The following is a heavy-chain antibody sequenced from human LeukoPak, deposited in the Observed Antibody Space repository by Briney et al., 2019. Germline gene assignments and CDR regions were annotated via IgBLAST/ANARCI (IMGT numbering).Heavy chain of an antibody. Sequence: SETLSLTCTVSGGSISSSSYYWGWIRQPPGKGLEWIGSIYYSGSTYYNPSLKSRVTISVDTSKNQFSLKLSSVTAADTAVYYCATILTRRITIFGVVTDDHRELDYWGQGTLVTVSS. CDR3: ATILTRRITIFGVVTDDHRELDY. V-gene: IGHV4-39*01. J-gene: IGHJ4*02. CDR1: GGSISSSSYY. D-gene: IGHD3-3*01. CDR2: IYYSGST.